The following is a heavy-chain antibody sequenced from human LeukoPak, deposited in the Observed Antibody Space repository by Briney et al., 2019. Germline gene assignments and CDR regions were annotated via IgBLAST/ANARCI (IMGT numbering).Heavy chain of an antibody. D-gene: IGHD6-19*01. CDR3: ARHGGYSSGWYFAGDAFDI. V-gene: IGHV4-39*01. CDR2: IYYSGST. CDR1: GGSISSSSYY. Sequence: PSETLSLTCTVSGGSISSSSYYWGWIRQPPGKGLEWIGSIYYSGSTYYNPSLKSRVTISVDTSKNQFSLKLSSVTAADTAVYYCARHGGYSSGWYFAGDAFDIWGQGTMVTVSS. J-gene: IGHJ3*02.